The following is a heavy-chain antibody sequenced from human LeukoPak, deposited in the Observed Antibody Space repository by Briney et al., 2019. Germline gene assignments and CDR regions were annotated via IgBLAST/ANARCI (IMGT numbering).Heavy chain of an antibody. CDR3: ARDRGDYLLDY. CDR1: GFTFSSYA. D-gene: IGHD2-21*02. Sequence: PGGSLRLSCAASGFTFSSYAMHWVRQAPGKGLEWVAVISYDGSNKYYADSVKGRFTISRDNSKNTLYLQMNSMRAEDTAVYCCARDRGDYLLDYWGQGTLVTVSS. J-gene: IGHJ4*02. CDR2: ISYDGSNK. V-gene: IGHV3-30-3*01.